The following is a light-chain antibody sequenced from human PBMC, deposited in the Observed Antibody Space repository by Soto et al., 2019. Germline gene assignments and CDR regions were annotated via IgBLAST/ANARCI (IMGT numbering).Light chain of an antibody. CDR2: EVS. J-gene: IGLJ3*02. Sequence: QSVLTQSASVSGSPGQSITISCTGTSSDVGSYNLVSWYQQHPGKAPKLMIYEVSKRPSGVSNRFSGSKSGKTASLTISGLQAEDEADYYCCSYAGSSTWVFGGGTKLTVL. CDR1: SSDVGSYNL. V-gene: IGLV2-23*02. CDR3: CSYAGSSTWV.